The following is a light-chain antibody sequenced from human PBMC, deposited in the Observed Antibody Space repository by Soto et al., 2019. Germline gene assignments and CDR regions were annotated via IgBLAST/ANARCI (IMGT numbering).Light chain of an antibody. Sequence: EILLTQSPGTLSLSPGDRATLSCRASQSLGSTFLAWYQQKSGQSPRLLIYGASDRATDIPDRFSGSGSGADFTLTISTLKPEDFAVYFCHQYGTLPLSFGGGTKVEIK. CDR1: QSLGSTF. CDR2: GAS. CDR3: HQYGTLPLS. V-gene: IGKV3-20*01. J-gene: IGKJ4*01.